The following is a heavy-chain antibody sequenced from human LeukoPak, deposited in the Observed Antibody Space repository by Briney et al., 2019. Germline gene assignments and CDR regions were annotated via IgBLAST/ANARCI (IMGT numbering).Heavy chain of an antibody. CDR2: IYYSGST. Sequence: PSETLSLTCTVSGGSISSSSYYWGWICQPPGKGLEWIGSIYYSGSTYYNPSLKSRVTISVDTSKNQFSLKLSSVTAADTAVYYCARHGHGYNSEFDYWGQGTLVTVSS. CDR1: GGSISSSSYY. V-gene: IGHV4-39*01. J-gene: IGHJ4*02. CDR3: ARHGHGYNSEFDY. D-gene: IGHD5-24*01.